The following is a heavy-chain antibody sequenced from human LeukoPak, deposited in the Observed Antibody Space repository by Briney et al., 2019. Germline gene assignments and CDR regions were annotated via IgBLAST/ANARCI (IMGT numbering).Heavy chain of an antibody. CDR3: ARSKSYSSGWTDFDR. CDR2: IGTAGNT. CDR1: GFTFSSHD. J-gene: IGHJ4*02. V-gene: IGHV3-13*01. D-gene: IGHD6-19*01. Sequence: LTGGSLRLSCAASGFTFSSHDMHWVRQPTGKGLEWASVIGTAGNTYYTDSVKGRFTISRENAKNSLYLQMDNLRAEDTAVYYCARSKSYSSGWTDFDRWGQGTLVTVSS.